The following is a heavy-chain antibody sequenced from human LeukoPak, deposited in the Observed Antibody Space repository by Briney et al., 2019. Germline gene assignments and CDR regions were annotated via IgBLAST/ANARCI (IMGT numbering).Heavy chain of an antibody. CDR3: ARDCSGGSCYGAFDI. CDR1: GDSVSSGSYY. D-gene: IGHD2-15*01. Sequence: PSETLSLTCTVSGDSVSSGSYYWSWIRQPPGRGLEWIGYIYYSGSTNYNPSLKSRVTISVDTSKNQFSLKLSSVTAADTAVYYCARDCSGGSCYGAFDIWGQGTMVTVSS. J-gene: IGHJ3*02. CDR2: IYYSGST. V-gene: IGHV4-61*01.